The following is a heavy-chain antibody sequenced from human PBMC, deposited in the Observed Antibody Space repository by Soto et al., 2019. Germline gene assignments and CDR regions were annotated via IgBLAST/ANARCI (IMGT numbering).Heavy chain of an antibody. D-gene: IGHD6-6*01. J-gene: IGHJ6*02. CDR3: ARDCSSSEAYYYGMDV. CDR2: IYYSGST. CDR1: GGSISSGDYY. Sequence: QVQLQESGPGLVKPSQTLSLTCTVSGGSISSGDYYWSWIRQPPGKGLEWIGYIYYSGSTYYNPSLKSRVTISVDTSTNQFSLKLSSVTAADTAVYYCARDCSSSEAYYYGMDVWGQGTTVTVSS. V-gene: IGHV4-30-4*01.